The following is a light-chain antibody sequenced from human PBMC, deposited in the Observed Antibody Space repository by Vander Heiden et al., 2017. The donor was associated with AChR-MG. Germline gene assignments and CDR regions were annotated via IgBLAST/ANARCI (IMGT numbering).Light chain of an antibody. CDR3: QHPNT. V-gene: IGKV3-11*01. J-gene: IGKJ1*01. CDR1: QSVSNY. Sequence: EIVLTQSPATLSLSPGERATLSCRASQSVSNYLGWYQQKPGQAPRLLIYDASKRATGIPARFSGSGSGTDFTLTITSLEPEDFAGYDGQHPNTFGQGTQVEIK. CDR2: DAS.